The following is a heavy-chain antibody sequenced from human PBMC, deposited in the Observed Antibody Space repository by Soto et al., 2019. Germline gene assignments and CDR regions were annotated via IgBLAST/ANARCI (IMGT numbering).Heavy chain of an antibody. V-gene: IGHV3-48*03. CDR3: ARDGGSSWYYYYYGMDV. D-gene: IGHD6-13*01. CDR1: GFTFSSYE. CDR2: ISSSGSTI. J-gene: IGHJ6*02. Sequence: EVQLVESGGGLVQPGGSLRLSCAASGFTFSSYEMNWVRQAPGKGLEWVSYISSSGSTIYYADSVKGRFTISRDNAKNSLYLQMNSLRAEDTAVYYYARDGGSSWYYYYYGMDVWGQGTTVTVSS.